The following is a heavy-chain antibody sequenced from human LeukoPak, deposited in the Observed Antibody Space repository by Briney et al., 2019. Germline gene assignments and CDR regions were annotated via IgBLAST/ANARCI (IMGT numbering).Heavy chain of an antibody. CDR1: GYTFTGYY. CDR3: ARVVVPAAIQDLLLGWFDP. Sequence: ASVKVSCKASGYTFTGYYMHWVRQAPGQGLEWMGWINPNSGGTNYAQKFQGRVTMTRDTSISTAYMELSRLRSDDTAVYYCARVVVPAAIQDLLLGWFDPWGQGTLVTVSS. V-gene: IGHV1-2*02. CDR2: INPNSGGT. D-gene: IGHD2-2*02. J-gene: IGHJ5*02.